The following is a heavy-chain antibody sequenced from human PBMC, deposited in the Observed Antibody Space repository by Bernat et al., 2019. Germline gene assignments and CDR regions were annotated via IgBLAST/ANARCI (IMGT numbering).Heavy chain of an antibody. D-gene: IGHD1-26*01. V-gene: IGHV3-15*01. J-gene: IGHJ4*02. Sequence: EVQLVESGGGLVKPGGSLRLSCAASGFTFSNAWMSWVRQAPGKGLEWVGRIKSKTDGGTTDYAAPVKGRFTISRDDSKNTLYLQMNSLKTEDTAVYYCTTDPVGATSTDYWGQGTLVTVSS. CDR1: GFTFSNAW. CDR2: IKSKTDGGTT. CDR3: TTDPVGATSTDY.